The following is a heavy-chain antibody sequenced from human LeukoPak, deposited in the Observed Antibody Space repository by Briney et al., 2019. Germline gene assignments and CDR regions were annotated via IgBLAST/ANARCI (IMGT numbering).Heavy chain of an antibody. J-gene: IGHJ4*02. CDR1: GGSISSYY. Sequence: SETLSLTCTVSGGSISSYYWSRIRQPPGKGLEWIGYIYYSGSTNYNPSLKSRVTISVDTSKNQFSLKLSSVTAADTAVYYCAGSLDYSNYFDYWGQGTLVTVSS. V-gene: IGHV4-59*01. D-gene: IGHD4-4*01. CDR3: AGSLDYSNYFDY. CDR2: IYYSGST.